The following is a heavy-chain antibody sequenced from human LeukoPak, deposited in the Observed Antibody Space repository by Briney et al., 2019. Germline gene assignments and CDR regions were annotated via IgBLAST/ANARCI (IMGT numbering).Heavy chain of an antibody. Sequence: SETLSLTCIVSGGSISRYYWSWIRQPPGKGLEWIGYIYYSGSTNYNPSLKSRVTISVDPSKNQFSLKLSSVTAADTAVYYCARGEWDLLFDYWGQGTLVTVSS. D-gene: IGHD1-26*01. CDR1: GGSISRYY. CDR3: ARGEWDLLFDY. CDR2: IYYSGST. J-gene: IGHJ4*02. V-gene: IGHV4-59*01.